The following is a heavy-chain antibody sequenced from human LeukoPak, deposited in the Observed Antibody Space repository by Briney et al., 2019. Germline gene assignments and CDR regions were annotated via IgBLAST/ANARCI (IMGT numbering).Heavy chain of an antibody. CDR2: ISSGSSTI. D-gene: IGHD3-10*01. V-gene: IGHV3-48*02. J-gene: IGHJ2*01. Sequence: GGSLRLSCATSGFSFSYYSMNWLRQAPGKGLEWISYISSGSSTIYYADSVKGRFTISRDYAKNSLYLQMNSLRDEDTALYYCAKDAAPAGRTYWYFDLWGRGTLVTVSS. CDR1: GFSFSYYS. CDR3: AKDAAPAGRTYWYFDL.